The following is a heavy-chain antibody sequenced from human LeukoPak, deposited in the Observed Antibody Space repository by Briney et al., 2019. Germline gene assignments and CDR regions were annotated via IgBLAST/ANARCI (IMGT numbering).Heavy chain of an antibody. D-gene: IGHD1-26*01. CDR2: INHSGST. V-gene: IGHV4-34*01. J-gene: IGHJ4*02. CDR3: ARDRPRHRTRGGATNDY. Sequence: SETLSLTCAVYGGSFSGYYWSWIRQPPGKGLEWIGEINHSGSTNYNPSLKSRVTISVDTSKNQFSLKLSSVTAADTAVYYCARDRPRHRTRGGATNDYWGQGTLVTVSS. CDR1: GGSFSGYY.